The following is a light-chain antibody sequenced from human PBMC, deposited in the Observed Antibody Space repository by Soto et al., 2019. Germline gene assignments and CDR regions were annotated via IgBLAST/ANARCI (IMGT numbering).Light chain of an antibody. V-gene: IGKV3D-15*01. Sequence: EIVLTQSPATVSLSQGERATLSCRASQSVGSDLAWYQQKPGQAPRLVIYDIFTRATGVPTRISGSGSGTEFTLTISSLQSEDFAVYYCQQYNSWPPLISFGQGTRLEIK. J-gene: IGKJ5*01. CDR2: DIF. CDR3: QQYNSWPPLIS. CDR1: QSVGSD.